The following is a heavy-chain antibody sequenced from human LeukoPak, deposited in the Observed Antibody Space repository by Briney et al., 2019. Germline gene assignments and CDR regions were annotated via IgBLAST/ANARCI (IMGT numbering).Heavy chain of an antibody. CDR2: IYYSGST. J-gene: IGHJ4*02. CDR3: AREIDPWIGAYYFDY. D-gene: IGHD3-16*01. Sequence: SETLSLTCTVSGVSISSYYWSWVRQPPGKGLEWIGYIYYSGSTNYNPSLKSRVTISVDTSKNQFSLKLSSVTAADTAVYYCAREIDPWIGAYYFDYWGQGTLVTVSS. CDR1: GVSISSYY. V-gene: IGHV4-59*01.